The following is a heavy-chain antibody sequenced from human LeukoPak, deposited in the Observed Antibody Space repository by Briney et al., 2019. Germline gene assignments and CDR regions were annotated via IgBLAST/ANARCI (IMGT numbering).Heavy chain of an antibody. V-gene: IGHV1-18*01. D-gene: IGHD3-10*01. CDR3: AGGGFGELPHAFDI. Sequence: ASVKVSCKASGYTFTSYGISWVRQAPGQGLEWMGWISAYNGNTNYAQKFQGRVTMTRDTSISTAYMELSRLRSDDTAVYYCAGGGFGELPHAFDIWGQGTMVTVSS. J-gene: IGHJ3*02. CDR2: ISAYNGNT. CDR1: GYTFTSYG.